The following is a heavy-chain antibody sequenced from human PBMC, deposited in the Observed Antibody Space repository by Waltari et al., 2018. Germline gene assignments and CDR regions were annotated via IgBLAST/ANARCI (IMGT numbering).Heavy chain of an antibody. Sequence: QVQLQESGPGLVKPSEPLSLTCPVSGGSISSYYCSCIRQPPGKGLEGMGDIYYSGSTNYKPPLKRRGTISVDTSKNQFSLKLSSVMAAETAVDYCSRTLAASPYYYYHYCMDVWGKGTTVTVSS. J-gene: IGHJ6*03. CDR1: GGSISSYY. V-gene: IGHV4-59*01. CDR3: SRTLAASPYYYYHYCMDV. CDR2: IYYSGST. D-gene: IGHD6-25*01.